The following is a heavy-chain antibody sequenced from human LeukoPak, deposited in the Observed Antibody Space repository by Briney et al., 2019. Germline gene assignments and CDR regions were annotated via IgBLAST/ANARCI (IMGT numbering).Heavy chain of an antibody. CDR3: ASGGLGARKYYSDPFDY. Sequence: GGSMRLSCAASGFTASSNYMSWVRQAPEKGLEWVSIIYSRGSTYYADSVKGRFTISRDDSKNTVYLQMNSLRAEDAAVYYCASGGLGARKYYSDPFDYWGQGTLVTVSS. J-gene: IGHJ4*02. V-gene: IGHV3-53*01. D-gene: IGHD3-10*01. CDR1: GFTASSNY. CDR2: IYSRGST.